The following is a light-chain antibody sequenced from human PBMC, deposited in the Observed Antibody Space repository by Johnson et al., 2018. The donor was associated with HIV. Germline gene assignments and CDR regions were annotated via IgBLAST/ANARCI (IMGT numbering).Light chain of an antibody. CDR1: SSNIGRNY. J-gene: IGLJ1*01. CDR3: GTWDNSLKAEV. Sequence: QSVLSQRPSVSAAPGQMVTISCSGSSSNIGRNYVSWYQQLPGTAPKLLIYQNTWRPSWIPDRFSGSTSGASATLAITGLQTGDEADYYCGTWDNSLKAEVFGTGTKVTVL. CDR2: QNT. V-gene: IGLV1-51*02.